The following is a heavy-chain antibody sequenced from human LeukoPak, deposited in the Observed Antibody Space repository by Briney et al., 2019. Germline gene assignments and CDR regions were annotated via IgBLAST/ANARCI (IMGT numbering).Heavy chain of an antibody. CDR2: IHYTGSI. CDR3: ARGPDKSKAGC. J-gene: IGHJ4*02. V-gene: IGHV4-31*03. Sequence: SETLSLTCTASGGSLTSGAYYWSWIRQHPGKGLECIGYIHYTGSIYYNPSFRSRVSISVDTSKNQFSLKLTSMTAADTAVYYCARGPDKSKAGCWGQGTLVTVSS. D-gene: IGHD3-22*01. CDR1: GGSLTSGAYY.